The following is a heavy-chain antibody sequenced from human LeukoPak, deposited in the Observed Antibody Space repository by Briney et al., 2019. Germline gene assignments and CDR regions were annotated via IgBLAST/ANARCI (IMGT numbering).Heavy chain of an antibody. Sequence: GASVKVSCKASGYTFTIYYMHWVRQAPGQGLEWMGRIIPILGIANYAQKFQGRVTITADKSTSTAYMELSSLRSEDTAVYYCAGPYNWNDSWGQGTLVTVSS. CDR1: GYTFTIYY. CDR2: IIPILGIA. V-gene: IGHV1-69*02. CDR3: AGPYNWNDS. D-gene: IGHD1-20*01. J-gene: IGHJ4*02.